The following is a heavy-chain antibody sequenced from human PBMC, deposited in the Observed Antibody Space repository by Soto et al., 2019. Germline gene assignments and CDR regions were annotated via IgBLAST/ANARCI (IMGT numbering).Heavy chain of an antibody. D-gene: IGHD3-16*02. J-gene: IGHJ4*02. CDR2: IYYSGST. CDR3: ARGFIH. V-gene: IGHV4-31*03. Sequence: QVQLQESGPGLVKPSQTLSLTCTVSGGSISSGGYYWSWIRQHPGKGLEWIGYIYYSGSTSYTPSLQSRLTISVDTTKNPFSLTLSSVTAADTAVYYRARGFIHWGQGTLVTVSS. CDR1: GGSISSGGYY.